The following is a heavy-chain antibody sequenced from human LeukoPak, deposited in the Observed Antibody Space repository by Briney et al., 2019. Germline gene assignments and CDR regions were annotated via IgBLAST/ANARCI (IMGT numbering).Heavy chain of an antibody. Sequence: GGSLRLSCAASGFTVSSNYMSWVRQAPGKGLEWVSVIYSGGSTYYADSVKGRFTISRDNSKNTLYLQMNSLRAEDTAVYYCAKDLMMYSSSWQGNRFDPWGQGTLVTVSS. V-gene: IGHV3-53*01. D-gene: IGHD6-13*01. CDR3: AKDLMMYSSSWQGNRFDP. CDR2: IYSGGST. CDR1: GFTVSSNY. J-gene: IGHJ5*02.